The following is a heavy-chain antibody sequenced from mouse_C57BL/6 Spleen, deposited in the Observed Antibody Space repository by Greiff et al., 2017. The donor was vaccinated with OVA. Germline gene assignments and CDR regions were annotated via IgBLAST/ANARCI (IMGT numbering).Heavy chain of an antibody. CDR1: GYAFSSYW. CDR2: IYPGDGDT. V-gene: IGHV1-80*01. CDR3: ARSTTVDWYFDV. J-gene: IGHJ1*03. D-gene: IGHD1-1*01. Sequence: QVQLKQSGAELVKPGASVKISCKASGYAFSSYWMHWVKQRPGEGLEWIGQIYPGDGDTNYNGKFKGKATLTADKSSSTAYMQLSSLTSEDSAVYFCARSTTVDWYFDVWGTGTTVTVSS.